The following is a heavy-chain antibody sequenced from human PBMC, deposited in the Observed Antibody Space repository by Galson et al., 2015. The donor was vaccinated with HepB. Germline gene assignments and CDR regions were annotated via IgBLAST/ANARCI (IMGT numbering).Heavy chain of an antibody. V-gene: IGHV3-21*01. D-gene: IGHD3-10*01. CDR3: ARIWGSGSYYNLDDY. CDR1: GFTFSSYS. CDR2: ISSSSSYI. J-gene: IGHJ4*02. Sequence: SLRLSCAASGFTFSSYSMNWVRQAPGKGLEWVSSISSSSSYIYYADSVKGRFTISRDNAKNSLYLQMNSLRAEDTAVYYCARIWGSGSYYNLDDYWGQGTLVTVSS.